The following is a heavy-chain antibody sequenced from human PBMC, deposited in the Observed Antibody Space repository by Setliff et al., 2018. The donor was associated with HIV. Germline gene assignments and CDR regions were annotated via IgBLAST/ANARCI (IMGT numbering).Heavy chain of an antibody. CDR1: GYTFTSYA. V-gene: IGHV1-3*01. Sequence: GASVKVSCKASGYTFTSYAMHWVRQAPGQRLEWMGWINAGNGNTKYSQKFQGRVTMTRDTSISTAYMELSRLRSDDTAVYYCATKVYCTNGVCLDAFDIWGQGTMVTVS. CDR3: ATKVYCTNGVCLDAFDI. D-gene: IGHD2-8*01. CDR2: INAGNGNT. J-gene: IGHJ3*02.